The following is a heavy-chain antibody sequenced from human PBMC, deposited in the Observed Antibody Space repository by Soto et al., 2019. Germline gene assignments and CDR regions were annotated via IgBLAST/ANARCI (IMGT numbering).Heavy chain of an antibody. V-gene: IGHV1-18*01. CDR2: ISAYNGNT. CDR3: ARIVYCSSTSCYALYYYYYYGMDV. CDR1: GYTFTSYG. Sequence: GASVKVSCKASGYTFTSYGISWVRQAPGQGLEWMGWISAYNGNTNYAQKLQGRVTMTTDTSTSTAYMELRSLRSDDTAVYYCARIVYCSSTSCYALYYYYYYGMDVWGQGTTVTVSS. D-gene: IGHD2-2*01. J-gene: IGHJ6*02.